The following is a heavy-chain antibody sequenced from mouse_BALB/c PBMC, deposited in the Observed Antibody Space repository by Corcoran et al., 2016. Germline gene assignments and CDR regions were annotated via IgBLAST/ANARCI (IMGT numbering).Heavy chain of an antibody. CDR1: GNSFTKHG. Sequence: QIQLVQSGPELKKPGETITISCKASGNSFTKHGLHWVKQAPGKDLKWMGWMNTNTGEPTYADDFKGRFAFSLETSASTAYLQINNLKNEDTATYFCTDGSYYYIMDFWGQGTSVTVSS. CDR3: TDGSYYYIMDF. V-gene: IGHV9-3-1*01. CDR2: MNTNTGEP. J-gene: IGHJ4*01. D-gene: IGHD2-3*01.